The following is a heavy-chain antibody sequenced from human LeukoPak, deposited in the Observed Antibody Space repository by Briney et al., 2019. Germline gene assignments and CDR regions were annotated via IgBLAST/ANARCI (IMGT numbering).Heavy chain of an antibody. J-gene: IGHJ4*02. CDR3: ARERGYYDY. Sequence: PGGSLRLSCAASGFTISSYWMSWVRQAPGKGLEWVANIKQDGSEKYYVDSVKGRFTISRDNAKNSLYLQMNSLRAEDTAVYYCARERGYYDYWGQGTLVTVSS. V-gene: IGHV3-7*01. CDR2: IKQDGSEK. D-gene: IGHD3-22*01. CDR1: GFTISSYW.